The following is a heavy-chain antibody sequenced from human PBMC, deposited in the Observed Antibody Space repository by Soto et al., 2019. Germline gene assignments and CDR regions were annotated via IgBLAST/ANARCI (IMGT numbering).Heavy chain of an antibody. CDR1: GGSISSGGYY. CDR2: IYYSGST. J-gene: IGHJ4*02. D-gene: IGHD3-10*01. CDR3: ARAPSYGSWSYYGAYSYYFDY. V-gene: IGHV4-31*03. Sequence: SETLSLTCTVSGGSISSGGYYWSWIRQHPGKGLEWIGYIYYSGSTYYNPSLKSRVTISVDTSKNQFSLKLSSVTAADTAVYYCARAPSYGSWSYYGAYSYYFDYWGEGTLVTVS.